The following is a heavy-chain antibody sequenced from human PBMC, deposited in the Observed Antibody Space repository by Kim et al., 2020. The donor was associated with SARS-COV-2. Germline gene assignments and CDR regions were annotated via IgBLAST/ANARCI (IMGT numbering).Heavy chain of an antibody. Sequence: YNPSLKSRITISVDTTKNQFSLKPSSMTAGDTAVYYGTRFWGATSYYFDYWGQGTLVTVSS. D-gene: IGHD3-16*01. J-gene: IGHJ4*02. V-gene: IGHV4-34*01. CDR3: TRFWGATSYYFDY.